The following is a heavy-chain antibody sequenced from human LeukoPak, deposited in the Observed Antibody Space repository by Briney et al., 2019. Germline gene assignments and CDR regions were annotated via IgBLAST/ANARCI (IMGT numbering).Heavy chain of an antibody. CDR2: INPNSGGT. J-gene: IGHJ4*02. Sequence: ASVKVSCKASGYTFTGYYMHWVRQAPGQALEWMGWINPNSGGTNYAQKFQGWVTMTRDTSISTAYMELSRLRSDDTAVYYCAREKAAVASFDYWGQGTLVTVSS. CDR3: AREKAAVASFDY. CDR1: GYTFTGYY. V-gene: IGHV1-2*04. D-gene: IGHD6-19*01.